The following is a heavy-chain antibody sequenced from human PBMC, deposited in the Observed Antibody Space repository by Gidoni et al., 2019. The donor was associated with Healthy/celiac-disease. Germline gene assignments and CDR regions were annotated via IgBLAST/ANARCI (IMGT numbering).Heavy chain of an antibody. CDR2: ISGSGGST. Sequence: EVQLLESGGGLVKPGGSLRLSCAASGFPFSSYAMSWVRQAPGKGLEWVSAISGSGGSTYYADSVKGRFTISRDNSKNTLYLQMNSLRAEDTAVYYCAKDGSDYYGSGRYDYWGQGTLVTVSS. D-gene: IGHD3-10*01. CDR1: GFPFSSYA. V-gene: IGHV3-23*01. J-gene: IGHJ4*02. CDR3: AKDGSDYYGSGRYDY.